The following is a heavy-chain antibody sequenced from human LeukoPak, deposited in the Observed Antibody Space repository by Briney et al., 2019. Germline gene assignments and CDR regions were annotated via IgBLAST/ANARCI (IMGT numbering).Heavy chain of an antibody. CDR2: IYGDNGDT. J-gene: IGHJ6*03. CDR1: GYIFTGYY. V-gene: IGHV1-3*03. D-gene: IGHD2-8*01. CDR3: VRGVPGVYFYYYMDV. Sequence: ASVKVSCKASGYIFTGYYMHWVRQAPGQGLEWMGWIYGDNGDTKYSQEFQGRVTITRDTSASTAYMELSSLRSEDMAVYYCVRGVPGVYFYYYMDVWGKGTTVTVSS.